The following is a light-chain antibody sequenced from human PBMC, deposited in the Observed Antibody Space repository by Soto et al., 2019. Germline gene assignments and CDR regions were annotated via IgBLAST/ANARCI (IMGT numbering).Light chain of an antibody. CDR2: EAS. J-gene: IGKJ2*01. V-gene: IGKV1-5*03. Sequence: DIQMTQSPSTLSASVGDRVTITCRASQSIGNRLAWYQQRPGKAPHLLIYEASTLENGVPSRFSGSGYETDVTLTISSLQPDDFATYYCQQYNTYNTFGQGTKLEIK. CDR3: QQYNTYNT. CDR1: QSIGNR.